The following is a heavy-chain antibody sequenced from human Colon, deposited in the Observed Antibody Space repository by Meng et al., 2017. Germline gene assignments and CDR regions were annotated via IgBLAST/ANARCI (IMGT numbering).Heavy chain of an antibody. CDR2: IYYSGST. CDR3: ARNYGP. V-gene: IGHV4-61*01. J-gene: IGHJ5*02. Sequence: QVQLQESGPGLVRPSATLSLPRHCLWGSVSSGSYYWSWIRQPPGKGLEWIGYIYYSGSTNYNPSLKSRVTISVDTSKNQFSLKLSSVTAADTAVYYCARNYGPWGQGTLVTVSS. CDR1: GSVSSGSYY. D-gene: IGHD4-17*01.